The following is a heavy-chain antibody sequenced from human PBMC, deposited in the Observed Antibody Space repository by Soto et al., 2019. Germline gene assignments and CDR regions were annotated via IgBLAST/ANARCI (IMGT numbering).Heavy chain of an antibody. D-gene: IGHD1-26*01. Sequence: QVQLQQWGAGLLKPSETLSLTCAVYGGSFSGYYWSWIRQPPGKGLEWIGEINHSGSTNYNPSLKRRVTLSVDTSKNQFSLKLSSVTAADTAVYYCARVPPETSSGSFDYWGQGTLVTVSS. V-gene: IGHV4-34*01. CDR1: GGSFSGYY. J-gene: IGHJ4*02. CDR2: INHSGST. CDR3: ARVPPETSSGSFDY.